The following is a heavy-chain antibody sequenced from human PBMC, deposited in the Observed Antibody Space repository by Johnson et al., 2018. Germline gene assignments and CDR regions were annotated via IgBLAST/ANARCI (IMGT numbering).Heavy chain of an antibody. CDR1: GFTFSSYA. Sequence: VQLVQSGGGVVQPGRSLRLSCAASGFTFSSYAMSWVRQAPGKGLEWVSAISGSGGSTYYADSVKGRFTISRDNSKNTLYLQMNSLKAEDTAVYYCATRRSMIYAFDIWGQGTMVTVSS. D-gene: IGHD3-22*01. J-gene: IGHJ3*02. CDR2: ISGSGGST. CDR3: ATRRSMIYAFDI. V-gene: IGHV3-23*04.